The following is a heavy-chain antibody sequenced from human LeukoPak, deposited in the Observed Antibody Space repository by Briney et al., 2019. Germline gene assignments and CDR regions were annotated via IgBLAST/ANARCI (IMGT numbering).Heavy chain of an antibody. J-gene: IGHJ4*02. V-gene: IGHV4-38-2*01. CDR3: AASERWELLYFDY. Sequence: SETLSLTCAVSGYSISSGYYWGWIRQPPGKGLEWIGSIYHSGSTYYNPSLKSRVTISVDTSENQFSLRLSSVTAADTAVYYCAASERWELLYFDYWGQGTLVTVSS. CDR2: IYHSGST. CDR1: GYSISSGYY. D-gene: IGHD1-26*01.